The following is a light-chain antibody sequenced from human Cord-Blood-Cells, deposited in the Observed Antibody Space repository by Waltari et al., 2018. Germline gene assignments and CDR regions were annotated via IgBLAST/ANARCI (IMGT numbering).Light chain of an antibody. CDR1: SSDVGSYNL. Sequence: QSALTQPASVSGSPGQSITISCTGTSSDVGSYNLVSWYQQHPGKAPKLMIYGGSKRPSGVSNRVSGSKSGNTASLTISGLQAEDEADYYCCSYAGSSTYVVFGGGTKLTVL. J-gene: IGLJ2*01. V-gene: IGLV2-23*01. CDR3: CSYAGSSTYVV. CDR2: GGS.